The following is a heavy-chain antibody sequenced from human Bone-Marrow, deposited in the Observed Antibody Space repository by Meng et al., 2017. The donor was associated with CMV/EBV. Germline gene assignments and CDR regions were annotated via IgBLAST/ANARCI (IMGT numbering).Heavy chain of an antibody. V-gene: IGHV1-2*02. Sequence: ASVKVSCKASGYTFTGYYLHWVRQAPGQGLEWMGWISPNSGGTNYAQKFQGRVIMTSDTSINTAYMDLSRLTSDDTAVYYCARDRPLRGRSDYDETYYYYYSGMDVWGQGTTVPVSS. CDR1: GYTFTGYY. CDR3: ARDRPLRGRSDYDETYYYYYSGMDV. D-gene: IGHD5-12*01. CDR2: ISPNSGGT. J-gene: IGHJ6*02.